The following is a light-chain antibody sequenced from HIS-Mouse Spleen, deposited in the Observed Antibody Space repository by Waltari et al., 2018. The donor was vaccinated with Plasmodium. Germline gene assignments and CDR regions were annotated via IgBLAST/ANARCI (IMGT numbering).Light chain of an antibody. V-gene: IGLV3-10*01. Sequence: SYELTQPPSVSVSPGQTARLTCSGDALPKKYAYWYQQKSGQAPVLVIYEDSKRPSGSPERFSGSSSGTMATLTISGAQEEDEADYYCYSTDSSGNHRVFGGGTKLTVL. CDR2: EDS. CDR1: ALPKKY. CDR3: YSTDSSGNHRV. J-gene: IGLJ3*02.